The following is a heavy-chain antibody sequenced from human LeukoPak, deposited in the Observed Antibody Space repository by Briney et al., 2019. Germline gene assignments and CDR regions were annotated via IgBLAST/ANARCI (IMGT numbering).Heavy chain of an antibody. V-gene: IGHV1-2*06. CDR2: INPNSGGT. CDR3: ARDFTTYCSNGLYLDRNWFDP. CDR1: GYTFTGYY. D-gene: IGHD2-8*01. Sequence: GASVTVSCTASGYTFTGYYMHWVRQAPGQGLEWMGRINPNSGGTNYAQKFQGRVTMTRDTSISTAYMELSRLRSDDTAVYYCARDFTTYCSNGLYLDRNWFDPWGQGTLVTVSS. J-gene: IGHJ5*02.